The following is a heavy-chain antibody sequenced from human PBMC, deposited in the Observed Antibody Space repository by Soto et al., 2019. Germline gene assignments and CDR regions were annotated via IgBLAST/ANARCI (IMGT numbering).Heavy chain of an antibody. V-gene: IGHV1-18*01. CDR2: ISGHSGNV. D-gene: IGHD3-9*01. CDR1: GFLFYTFG. Sequence: QVQLVQSGAEVKEPGASVKVSCRAFGFLFYTFGITWVRQAPGQGLEWMGWISGHSGNVNYAQTFQGRVTMTADPYTTRVSMELRSLRSDDTAVYFCARGPPLPYFVGATSLDSWGQGTLVTVSS. CDR3: ARGPPLPYFVGATSLDS. J-gene: IGHJ4*02.